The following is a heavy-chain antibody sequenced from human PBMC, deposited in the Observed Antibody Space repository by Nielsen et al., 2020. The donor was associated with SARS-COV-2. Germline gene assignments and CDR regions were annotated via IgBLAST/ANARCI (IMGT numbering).Heavy chain of an antibody. CDR3: AGRQIRPPTKQGGVVVPAMDDY. D-gene: IGHD2-2*01. J-gene: IGHJ4*02. CDR1: GDSVSSSSAA. Sequence: SETLSLTCAISGDSVSSSSAAWNWIRQSPSRGLEWLGRTYYRSKWYNDYAVSVKSRITINPDTSKNQFSLKLSSVTAADTAVYYCAGRQIRPPTKQGGVVVPAMDDYWGQGTLVTVSS. V-gene: IGHV6-1*01. CDR2: TYYRSKWYN.